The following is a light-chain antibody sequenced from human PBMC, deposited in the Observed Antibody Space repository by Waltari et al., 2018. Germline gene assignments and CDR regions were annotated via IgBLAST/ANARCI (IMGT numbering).Light chain of an antibody. CDR2: GGT. V-gene: IGKV1-39*01. CDR3: QQYYDTPRT. CDR1: QNIRTH. J-gene: IGKJ1*01. Sequence: DIQMTQSPSSLSASVGDTVTVTCRASQNIRTHVNWYQQKPAKAPKLLIYGGTTLQRGVPSRLRGSASGTDFTLTISSLQAEDVAVYYCQQYYDTPRTFGQGTKVEIK.